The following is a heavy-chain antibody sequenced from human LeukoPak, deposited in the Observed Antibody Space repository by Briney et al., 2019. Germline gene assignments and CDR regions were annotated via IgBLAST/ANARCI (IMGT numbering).Heavy chain of an antibody. CDR1: GFTFSSYS. D-gene: IGHD6-13*01. CDR3: ATEAGSWYPYFDY. Sequence: GGSLRLSCAASGFTFSSYSMNWVRQAPGKGLEWVANIKQDGSEKYYVDSVKGRFTISRDNAKNSVYLQMNSLRAEDTAVYYCATEAGSWYPYFDYWGQGTLVTVSS. J-gene: IGHJ4*02. V-gene: IGHV3-7*04. CDR2: IKQDGSEK.